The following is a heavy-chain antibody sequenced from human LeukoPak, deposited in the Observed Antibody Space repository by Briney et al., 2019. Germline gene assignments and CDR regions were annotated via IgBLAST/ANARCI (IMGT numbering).Heavy chain of an antibody. D-gene: IGHD6-6*01. V-gene: IGHV1-8*01. CDR2: MNPNSGNT. CDR3: ARDYSSSKSWGY. Sequence: ASVKVSCKASGYTFTSYDINWVRQATGQGLEWMGWMNPNSGNTGYAQKFQGRVTMTRNTSISTAYMELSSLRSEDTAVYYCARDYSSSKSWGYWGQGTLVTVSS. J-gene: IGHJ4*02. CDR1: GYTFTSYD.